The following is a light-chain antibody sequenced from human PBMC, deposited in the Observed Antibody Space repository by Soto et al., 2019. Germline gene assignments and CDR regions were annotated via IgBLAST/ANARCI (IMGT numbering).Light chain of an antibody. CDR1: QSIGVH. CDR3: QQTYRTVS. CDR2: AAS. V-gene: IGKV1-39*01. Sequence: DIQMTQSPASLSASIGDRVIITCRASQSIGVHLNWYQQKPGKAPNLLISAASTLQTGVPSRFSGSGSGADFTLTISSVQPEDFATYYCQQTYRTVSFGQGSKLQI. J-gene: IGKJ2*03.